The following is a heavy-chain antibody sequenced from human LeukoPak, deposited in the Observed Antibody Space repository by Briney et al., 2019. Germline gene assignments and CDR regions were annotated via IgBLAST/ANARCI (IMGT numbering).Heavy chain of an antibody. V-gene: IGHV4-30-2*01. CDR1: GGSISSGGYS. CDR2: IYHSGST. CDR3: AKPVTGSIFDY. J-gene: IGHJ4*02. Sequence: SETLSLTCAVSGGSISSGGYSWSWIRQPPGQGLEWIGYIYHSGSTYYNPSLKSRVTISVDRSKNQFSLKLSSVTAADTAVYYCAKPVTGSIFDYWGRGTLVTVSS. D-gene: IGHD6-19*01.